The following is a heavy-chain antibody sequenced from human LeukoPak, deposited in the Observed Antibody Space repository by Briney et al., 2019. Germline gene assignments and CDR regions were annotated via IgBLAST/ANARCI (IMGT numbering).Heavy chain of an antibody. Sequence: PGRSLRLSCAASGFTFSSYAMHWVRQAPGKGLEWVSRLRGDGSDRTYADSVKDRFTISRDNAKSTVYLQMNSLRAEDTALYYCARDRGYSFDSWGQGTLVTVSS. CDR2: LRGDGSDR. CDR3: ARDRGYSFDS. D-gene: IGHD2-21*01. V-gene: IGHV3-74*01. J-gene: IGHJ4*02. CDR1: GFTFSSYA.